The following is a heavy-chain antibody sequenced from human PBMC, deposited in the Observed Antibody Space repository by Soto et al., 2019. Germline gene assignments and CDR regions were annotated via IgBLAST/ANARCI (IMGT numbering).Heavy chain of an antibody. Sequence: QVLLVQSGAEGKRPGSSAKVSCKPSGGTFNTLSINWVRQAPGQGLEWVGAIIPLFDSTNYAQKFQDRVTITADKSMDTAYLELNNLRSYDTAVYYCTTRDQGRFDHWGQGTPLTVPS. V-gene: IGHV1-69*06. CDR3: TTRDQGRFDH. J-gene: IGHJ4*02. CDR1: GGTFNTLS. CDR2: IIPLFDST.